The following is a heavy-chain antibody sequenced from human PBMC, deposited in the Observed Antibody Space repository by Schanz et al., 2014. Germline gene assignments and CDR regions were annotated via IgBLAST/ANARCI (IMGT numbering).Heavy chain of an antibody. CDR2: VFHSGRP. V-gene: IGHV4-30-2*01. Sequence: QLVESGGDLVQPGRSLRLSCAASGFTFDEYGMHWVRQAPGKGLEWIGYVFHSGRPYYNPSFKSRVTISLDTSKNQFSLNLRYATAADTAVYYCAREGPGDYYGMDVWGQGRTVIVSS. J-gene: IGHJ6*02. CDR3: AREGPGDYYGMDV. CDR1: GFTFDEYG.